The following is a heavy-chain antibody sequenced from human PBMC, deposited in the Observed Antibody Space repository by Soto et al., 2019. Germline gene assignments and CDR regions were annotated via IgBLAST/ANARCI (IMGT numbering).Heavy chain of an antibody. CDR3: ASEARYYYGSGSRDAFDI. CDR1: GGSISSSSYY. Sequence: SETLSLTCTVSGGSISSSSYYWGWIRQPPGKGLEWIGSIYYSGSTYYNPSLKSRVTISVDTSKNQFSLKLSSVTAADTAVYYCASEARYYYGSGSRDAFDIWGKGTMVT. CDR2: IYYSGST. D-gene: IGHD3-10*01. V-gene: IGHV4-39*01. J-gene: IGHJ3*02.